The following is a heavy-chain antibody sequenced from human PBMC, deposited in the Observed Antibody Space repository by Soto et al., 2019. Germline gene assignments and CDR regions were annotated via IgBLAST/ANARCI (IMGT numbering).Heavy chain of an antibody. Sequence: QITLKESGPTLVRPTQTLTLTCTFSGFSLSTTGVGVGWIRQPPGKALEWLALIYWDDDKRYSPSLKSRLTLTKDQSQNGAILTMTQLEPSVTATYYCEQRLRDYGLVREWSNYFDPWGQGTLVTVSS. CDR2: IYWDDDK. J-gene: IGHJ5*02. V-gene: IGHV2-5*02. D-gene: IGHD3-10*01. CDR1: GFSLSTTGVG. CDR3: EQRLRDYGLVREWSNYFDP.